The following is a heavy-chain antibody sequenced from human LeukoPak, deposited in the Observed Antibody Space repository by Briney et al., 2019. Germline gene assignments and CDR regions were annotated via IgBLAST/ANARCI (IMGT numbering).Heavy chain of an antibody. Sequence: ASVKVSCKASGYTFTGFYIHWVRQAPGQGLEWMGWINPNTGGTNYARKFQGRVTMTRDASTSTAYMELSRLRSDDTAVYYCAKGDAVVVAAAIRVLVDYWGQGTLVTVSS. J-gene: IGHJ4*02. CDR1: GYTFTGFY. D-gene: IGHD2-2*02. CDR3: AKGDAVVVAAAIRVLVDY. V-gene: IGHV1-2*02. CDR2: INPNTGGT.